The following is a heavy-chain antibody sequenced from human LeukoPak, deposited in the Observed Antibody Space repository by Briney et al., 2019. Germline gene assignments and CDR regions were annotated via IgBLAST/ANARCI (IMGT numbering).Heavy chain of an antibody. Sequence: SETLSLTCTVSGGSISGSNYYWSWIRQPAGKGLEWIGRIYTSGSTNYNPSLKSRVTMSVDTSKNQFSLKLSSVTAADTAVYYCAREMGKYSSSSLDYWGQGTLVTVSS. CDR3: AREMGKYSSSSLDY. CDR1: GGSISGSNYY. V-gene: IGHV4-61*02. D-gene: IGHD6-6*01. J-gene: IGHJ4*02. CDR2: IYTSGST.